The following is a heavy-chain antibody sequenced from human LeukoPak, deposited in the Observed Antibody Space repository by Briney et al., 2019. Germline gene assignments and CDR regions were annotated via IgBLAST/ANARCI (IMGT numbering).Heavy chain of an antibody. CDR1: EFTFSTYW. CDR3: ARDDYGDYTDY. Sequence: GGSLRLSCGASEFTFSTYWMSWVRQAPGKGLEWVANINQDGSERYLVDSVKGRFTISRDNAKNSLYLQMNSLRAEDTAVYYCARDDYGDYTDYWGQGTLVTVSS. D-gene: IGHD4-17*01. V-gene: IGHV3-7*01. CDR2: INQDGSER. J-gene: IGHJ4*02.